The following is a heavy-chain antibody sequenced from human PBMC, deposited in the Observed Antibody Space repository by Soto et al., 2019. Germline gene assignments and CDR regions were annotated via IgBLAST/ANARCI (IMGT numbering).Heavy chain of an antibody. CDR1: GGSISSYY. CDR2: IYCSGST. J-gene: IGHJ5*02. Sequence: SETLSLTCTVSGGSISSYYWSWIRQPPGKGLEWIGYIYCSGSTNYNPSLKSRVTISVDTSKNQFSLKLSSVTAADTAVYYCARDPGARNNWFDPWGQGTLVTVSS. V-gene: IGHV4-59*01. CDR3: ARDPGARNNWFDP.